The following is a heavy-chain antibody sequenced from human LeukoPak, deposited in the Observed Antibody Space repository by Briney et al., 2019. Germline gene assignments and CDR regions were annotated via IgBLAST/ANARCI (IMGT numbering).Heavy chain of an antibody. CDR1: GGSISSYY. D-gene: IGHD3-16*01. Sequence: KPSETLSLTCTVSGGSISSYYWSWIRQPPGKGLEWVGYIYYSGSTNYNPSLKSRVTISVDTSKNQFSLKLSSVTAADTAVYYCARHLYDYVWGSYGPSAFDYWGQGTLVTVSS. CDR2: IYYSGST. V-gene: IGHV4-59*08. J-gene: IGHJ4*02. CDR3: ARHLYDYVWGSYGPSAFDY.